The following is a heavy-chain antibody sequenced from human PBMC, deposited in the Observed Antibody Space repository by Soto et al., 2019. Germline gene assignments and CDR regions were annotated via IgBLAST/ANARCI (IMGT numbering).Heavy chain of an antibody. Sequence: GGSLILSCTGAGFTFSDYAMSWVRQAPGKGLEWVSSINYNGVGTYYADSVKGRLTISRDNSKNTLFLVMNSLRADDAAVYYCASSESYHQATYWGQGTLVTVAS. V-gene: IGHV3-23*01. J-gene: IGHJ4*02. D-gene: IGHD3-16*02. CDR1: GFTFSDYA. CDR2: INYNGVGT. CDR3: ASSESYHQATY.